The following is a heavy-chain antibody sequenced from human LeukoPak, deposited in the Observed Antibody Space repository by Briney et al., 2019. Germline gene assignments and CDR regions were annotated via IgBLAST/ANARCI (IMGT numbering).Heavy chain of an antibody. D-gene: IGHD2-2*01. J-gene: IGHJ5*02. Sequence: PSETLSLTCTVSGGSIRSSYYYWSWIRQPPGKGLEWIGEINHSGSTNYNPSLKSRVTISVDTSKNQFSLKLSSVTAADTAVYYCARVMPRFDPWGQGTLVTVSS. CDR1: GGSIRSSYYY. CDR3: ARVMPRFDP. CDR2: INHSGST. V-gene: IGHV4-39*07.